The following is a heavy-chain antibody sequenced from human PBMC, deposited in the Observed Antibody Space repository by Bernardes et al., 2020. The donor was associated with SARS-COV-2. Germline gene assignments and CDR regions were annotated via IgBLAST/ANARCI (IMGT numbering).Heavy chain of an antibody. D-gene: IGHD6-19*01. CDR3: ARGGRRYSSGWFSVPFDI. CDR2: VNSNSGDT. Sequence: ASVKASCKASGYTFSGYYVQWIRQAPGQGLEWMGWVNSNSGDTYYVQKFKGRVTMTRDTSISTAYMELSGLRSDDTAVYYCARGGRRYSSGWFSVPFDIWGRGTMVTVSS. V-gene: IGHV1-2*02. J-gene: IGHJ3*02. CDR1: GYTFSGYY.